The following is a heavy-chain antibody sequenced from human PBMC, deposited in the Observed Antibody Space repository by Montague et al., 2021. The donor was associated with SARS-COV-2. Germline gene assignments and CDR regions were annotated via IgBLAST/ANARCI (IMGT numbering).Heavy chain of an antibody. CDR2: INHSGST. CDR1: GGSFSGYY. Sequence: SETLSLTCAVYGGSFSGYYWSWIRQPPGKGLEWIGEINHSGSTNYNPSLKSRVTISVDTSKNQFSLKLSSVTAADTAVYYCARGPITVTTFYYYYGMDVGGKGTTATVPS. D-gene: IGHD4-17*01. CDR3: ARGPITVTTFYYYYGMDV. V-gene: IGHV4-34*01. J-gene: IGHJ6*04.